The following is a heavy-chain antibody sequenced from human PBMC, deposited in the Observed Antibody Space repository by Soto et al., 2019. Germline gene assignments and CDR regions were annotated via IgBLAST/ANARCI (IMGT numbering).Heavy chain of an antibody. V-gene: IGHV3-21*01. CDR1: GFTFSSYS. CDR3: ARGCSGGSCYGEFVDY. CDR2: ISSSSSYI. D-gene: IGHD2-15*01. Sequence: GGSLRLSCAASGFTFSSYSMNWVRQAPGKGLEWVSSISSSSSYIYYADSVKGRFTISRDNAKNSLYLQMNSLRAEDTAVYYCARGCSGGSCYGEFVDYWGQGTLVTVXS. J-gene: IGHJ4*02.